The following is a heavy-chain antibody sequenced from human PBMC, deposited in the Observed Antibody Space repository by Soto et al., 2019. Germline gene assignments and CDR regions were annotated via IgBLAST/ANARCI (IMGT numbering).Heavy chain of an antibody. CDR3: ARDPNYYDSSGYSY. Sequence: GGSVRLSCAASGFTFSSYAMHWVRQAPGKGLEWVAVISYDGSNKYYADSVKGRFTISRDNSKNTLYLQMNSLRAEDTAVYYCARDPNYYDSSGYSYWGQGTLVTVSS. CDR1: GFTFSSYA. CDR2: ISYDGSNK. V-gene: IGHV3-30-3*01. D-gene: IGHD3-22*01. J-gene: IGHJ4*02.